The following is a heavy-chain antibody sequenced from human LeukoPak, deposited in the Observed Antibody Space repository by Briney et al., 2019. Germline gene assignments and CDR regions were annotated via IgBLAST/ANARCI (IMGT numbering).Heavy chain of an antibody. CDR2: IYYDGSNQ. CDR3: ARDGYILIYYGMDV. V-gene: IGHV3-33*01. D-gene: IGHD5-18*01. CDR1: GVTFSRFG. J-gene: IGHJ6*02. Sequence: PRGSLRPSCVAPGVTFSRFGFHWVRQAPGKGLEWVSVIYYDGSNQFYADSAKGRVTISRDNSKNTVYLQMTSMRAEDTAVYYSARDGYILIYYGMDVWGQGTTVTVSS.